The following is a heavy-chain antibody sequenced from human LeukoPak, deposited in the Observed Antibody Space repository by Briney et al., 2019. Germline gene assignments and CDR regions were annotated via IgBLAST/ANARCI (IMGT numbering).Heavy chain of an antibody. J-gene: IGHJ4*02. CDR3: AKDKESIAAAEFDH. CDR2: ISWNSGSI. V-gene: IGHV3-9*01. CDR1: GFTFDDYA. D-gene: IGHD6-13*01. Sequence: GRSLRLFCAASGFTFDDYAMHWVRQAPGKGLEWVSGISWNSGSIGYADSVKGRFTISRDNAKNSLYLQMNSLRAEDTALYYCAKDKESIAAAEFDHWGQGTLVTVSS.